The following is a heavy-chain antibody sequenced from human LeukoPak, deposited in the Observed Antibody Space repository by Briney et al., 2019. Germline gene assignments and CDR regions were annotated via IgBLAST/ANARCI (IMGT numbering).Heavy chain of an antibody. D-gene: IGHD1-26*01. CDR2: ISASGGST. J-gene: IGHJ4*02. CDR3: AKDQRWESPHYLDS. Sequence: PSETLSLTCAVSGGSISSSNWWSWVRQVPGKGLEWVSVISASGGSTYYADSVRGRFTISRDNSKNTLYVQMNSLRDEDTAVYYCAKDQRWESPHYLDSWGQGTLVTVSS. CDR1: GGSISSSN. V-gene: IGHV3-23*01.